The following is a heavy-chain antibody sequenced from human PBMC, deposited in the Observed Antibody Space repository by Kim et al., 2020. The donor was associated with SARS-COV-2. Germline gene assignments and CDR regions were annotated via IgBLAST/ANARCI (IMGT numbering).Heavy chain of an antibody. J-gene: IGHJ4*02. D-gene: IGHD6-13*01. V-gene: IGHV4-34*01. Sequence: KSRVTISVDTSKNQFSLKLSSVTAADTAVYYCASRIRGTYSSSWSEYFDYWGQGTLVTVSS. CDR3: ASRIRGTYSSSWSEYFDY.